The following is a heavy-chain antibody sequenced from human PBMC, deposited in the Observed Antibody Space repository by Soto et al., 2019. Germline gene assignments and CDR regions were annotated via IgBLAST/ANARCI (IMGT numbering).Heavy chain of an antibody. D-gene: IGHD2-2*01. CDR3: AKSEPRYQLLSHDAFDI. CDR1: GFTFSSYA. Sequence: GGSLRLSCAASGFTFSSYAMSWVRQAPGKGLEWVSAISGSGGSTYYADSVKGRFTISRDNSKNTLYLQMNSLRAEDKAVYYCAKSEPRYQLLSHDAFDIWGQGTMVTVSS. V-gene: IGHV3-23*01. J-gene: IGHJ3*02. CDR2: ISGSGGST.